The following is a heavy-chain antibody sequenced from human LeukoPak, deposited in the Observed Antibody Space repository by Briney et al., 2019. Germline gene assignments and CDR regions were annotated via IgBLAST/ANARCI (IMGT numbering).Heavy chain of an antibody. CDR1: GGSISSSSYY. Sequence: SETLSLTCIVSGGSISSSSYYWGWIRQPPGKGLEWIGSIYHSGSTYYNPSLKSRVTISVDTSKNQFSLKLSSVTAADTAVYYCARHIAVAVYSGFSYYMDVWGKGTTVTVSS. V-gene: IGHV4-39*07. CDR2: IYHSGST. D-gene: IGHD6-19*01. J-gene: IGHJ6*03. CDR3: ARHIAVAVYSGFSYYMDV.